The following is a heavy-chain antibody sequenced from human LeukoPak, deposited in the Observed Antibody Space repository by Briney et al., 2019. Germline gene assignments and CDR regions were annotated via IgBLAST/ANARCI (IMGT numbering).Heavy chain of an antibody. CDR3: ARIHRYCSGGACYVLDN. CDR2: VYYSGST. D-gene: IGHD2-15*01. V-gene: IGHV4-28*01. Sequence: SETLSLTCAVSGYSITSSSWWGWIRQPPGRGLEWIGYVYYSGSTNYNPSFKSRITISVDTSRNQFSLQLSSVTAADTAVYYCARIHRYCSGGACYVLDNWGQGTLVAVSS. J-gene: IGHJ4*02. CDR1: GYSITSSSW.